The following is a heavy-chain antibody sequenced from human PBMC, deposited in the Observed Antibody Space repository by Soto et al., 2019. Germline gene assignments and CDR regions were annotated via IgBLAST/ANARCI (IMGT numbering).Heavy chain of an antibody. V-gene: IGHV4-31*03. Sequence: QVQLQESGPGLVKPSQTLSLTCTVSGGSISSGGYYWSWIRQHPGKGLEWIGYIYYSGSTYYNPSLKSRVTIPVDTSKNQFSLKLSSVTAADTAVYYCARVPIQYYDFWSGYEDAFDIWGQGTMVTVSS. D-gene: IGHD3-3*01. J-gene: IGHJ3*02. CDR1: GGSISSGGYY. CDR2: IYYSGST. CDR3: ARVPIQYYDFWSGYEDAFDI.